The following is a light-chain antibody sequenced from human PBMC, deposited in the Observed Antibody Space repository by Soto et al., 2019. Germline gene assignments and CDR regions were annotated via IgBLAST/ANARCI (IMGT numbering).Light chain of an antibody. Sequence: QSALTQPPSASGTPGQRVSISCSGSSTNIGRNSISWYQNLPGTAPKLLIYTNNQRPSGVPARFSGSKSGTSASLAISGLQSEDEADYYCAAWDDSLSGGVFGGGTQLTVL. CDR1: STNIGRNS. V-gene: IGLV1-44*01. CDR3: AAWDDSLSGGV. CDR2: TNN. J-gene: IGLJ7*01.